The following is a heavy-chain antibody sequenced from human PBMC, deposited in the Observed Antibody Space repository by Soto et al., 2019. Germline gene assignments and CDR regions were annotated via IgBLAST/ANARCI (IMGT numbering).Heavy chain of an antibody. CDR1: GGTFSSYS. V-gene: IGHV1-69*13. J-gene: IGHJ3*02. D-gene: IGHD1-26*01. Sequence: ASFNVSFKSSGGTFSSYSISWVREGPGQGLEWMCGIIPIFGTANYAQKFQGRVTITADESTTTAYKELSSLRSEDTAVYYFEKNSGSSHGHAFDICGQGTMVTVSS. CDR3: EKNSGSSHGHAFDI. CDR2: IIPIFGTA.